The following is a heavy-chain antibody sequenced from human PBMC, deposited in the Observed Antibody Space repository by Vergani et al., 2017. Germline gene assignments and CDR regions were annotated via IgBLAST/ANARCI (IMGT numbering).Heavy chain of an antibody. CDR2: ISSSSSYI. J-gene: IGHJ4*02. CDR1: GFTFSSYS. Sequence: EVQLLESGGGLVQPGGSLRLSCAASGFTFSSYSMNWVRQAPGKGLEWVSSISSSSSYIYYADSVKGRFTISRDNAKNSLYLQMNSLRAEDTAVYYCARSDVDTSGLDYWGQGTLVTVSS. CDR3: ARSDVDTSGLDY. V-gene: IGHV3-21*01. D-gene: IGHD5-18*01.